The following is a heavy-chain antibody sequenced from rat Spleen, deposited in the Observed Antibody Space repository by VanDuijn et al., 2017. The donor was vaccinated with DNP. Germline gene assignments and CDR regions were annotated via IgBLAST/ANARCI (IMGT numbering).Heavy chain of an antibody. CDR1: GFSLTNYG. D-gene: IGHD1-4*01. J-gene: IGHJ4*01. CDR3: ARGGYPGDAMDA. V-gene: IGHV2-19*01. Sequence: QVQLKESGPGLVQPSQTLSLTCTVSGFSLTNYGVSWVRQPPGKGLEWMGRIQSGGSPDYNSALKSRLSISRDTSKSQVFLKMNSVQTEDTAMYFCARGGYPGDAMDAWGQGTSVTVSS. CDR2: IQSGGSP.